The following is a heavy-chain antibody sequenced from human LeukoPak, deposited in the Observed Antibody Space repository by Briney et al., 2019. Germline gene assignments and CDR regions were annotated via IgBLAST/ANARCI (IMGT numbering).Heavy chain of an antibody. CDR2: ISSSSYI. CDR1: GFTFSSYS. V-gene: IGHV3-21*01. J-gene: IGHJ3*02. Sequence: GGSLRLSCAASGFTFSSYSMNWVRQAPGKGLEWVSSISSSSYIYYADSVKGRFTISRDNAKNSLYLQMNSLRAEDTAVYYCARTYYYDSSGYNDAFDIWGQGTMVTVSS. CDR3: ARTYYYDSSGYNDAFDI. D-gene: IGHD3-22*01.